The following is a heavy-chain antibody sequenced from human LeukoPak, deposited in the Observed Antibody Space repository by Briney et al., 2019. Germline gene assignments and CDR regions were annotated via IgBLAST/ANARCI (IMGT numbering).Heavy chain of an antibody. CDR2: ISSSSSYI. J-gene: IGHJ4*02. CDR1: GFTFSSYS. Sequence: RGSLRLSCAASGFTFSSYSMNWVRQAPGKGLEWVSSISSSSSYIYYADSVKGRFTISRDNAKNSLYLQMSSLRAEDTAVYYCAREEYSYGHGYYFDYWGQGTLVTVSS. D-gene: IGHD5-18*01. CDR3: AREEYSYGHGYYFDY. V-gene: IGHV3-21*01.